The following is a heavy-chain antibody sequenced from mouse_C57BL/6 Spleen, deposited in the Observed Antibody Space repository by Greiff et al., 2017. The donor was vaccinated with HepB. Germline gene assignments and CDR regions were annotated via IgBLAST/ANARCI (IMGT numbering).Heavy chain of an antibody. CDR3: AREGSDYDDGWYFDV. CDR1: GYSITSGYY. Sequence: DVKLQESGPGLVKPSQSLSLTCSVTGYSITSGYYWNWIRQFPGNKLEWMGYISYDGSNNYNPSLKNRISITRDTSKNQFFLKLNSVTTEDTATYYCAREGSDYDDGWYFDVWGTGTTVTVSS. D-gene: IGHD2-4*01. CDR2: ISYDGSN. J-gene: IGHJ1*03. V-gene: IGHV3-6*01.